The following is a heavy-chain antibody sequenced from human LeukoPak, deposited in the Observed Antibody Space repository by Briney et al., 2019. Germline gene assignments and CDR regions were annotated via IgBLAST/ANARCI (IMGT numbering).Heavy chain of an antibody. J-gene: IGHJ4*02. CDR2: IYTSGST. V-gene: IGHV4-61*02. CDR1: GGSISSGSYY. CDR3: ARDRGTHSKNRSAVDY. D-gene: IGHD2-15*01. Sequence: PSETLSLTCTVSGGSISSGSYYWSWIRQPAGKGLEWIGRIYTSGSTNYNPSLKSRVTISVDTSKNQFSLKLRSVTAADTAVYYCARDRGTHSKNRSAVDYWGQGTLVTVSS.